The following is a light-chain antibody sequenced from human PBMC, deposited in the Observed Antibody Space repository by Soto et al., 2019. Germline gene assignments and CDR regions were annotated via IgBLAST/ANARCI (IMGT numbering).Light chain of an antibody. CDR3: QEYTDLLT. Sequence: EIVMTQSPVTLSVSPGERATLSCRASQSVSNKLAWYQQKVGQAPRLLIFGASIRATGVPDRFSGSGSGTEFTLTISSLQSEDFAVYYCQEYTDLLTFGGGTKVEIK. CDR1: QSVSNK. J-gene: IGKJ4*01. CDR2: GAS. V-gene: IGKV3-15*01.